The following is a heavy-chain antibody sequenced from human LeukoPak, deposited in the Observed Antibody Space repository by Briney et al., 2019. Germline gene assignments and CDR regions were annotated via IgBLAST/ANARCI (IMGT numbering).Heavy chain of an antibody. J-gene: IGHJ5*02. CDR1: GGSISSYY. CDR2: IYYSGST. V-gene: IGHV4-59*08. Sequence: SETLSLTCTVSGGSISSYYWSWIRQPPGKGLEWIGYIYYSGSTNYSPSLKSRVTISVDTSKNQFSLTLSSVTAADTAVYYCARDQQYQRPAGWFDPWGQGTLVTVSS. D-gene: IGHD2-2*01. CDR3: ARDQQYQRPAGWFDP.